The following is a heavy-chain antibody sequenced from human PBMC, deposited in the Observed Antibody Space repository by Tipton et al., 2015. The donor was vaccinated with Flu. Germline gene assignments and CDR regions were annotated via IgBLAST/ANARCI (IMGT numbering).Heavy chain of an antibody. CDR2: IYYSGST. D-gene: IGHD1-26*01. CDR3: ARVLQWELRRGWFDP. V-gene: IGHV4-31*03. Sequence: TLSLTCTVSGGSISSGGYYWSWIRQHPGKGLEWIGYIYYSGSTYYNPSLKSRVTISVDTSKNQFSLKLSSVTAADTAVYYCARVLQWELRRGWFDPWGQGTLVTVSS. CDR1: GGSISSGGYY. J-gene: IGHJ5*02.